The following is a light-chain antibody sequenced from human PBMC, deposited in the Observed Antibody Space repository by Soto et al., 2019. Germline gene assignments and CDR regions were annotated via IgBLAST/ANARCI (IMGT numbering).Light chain of an antibody. Sequence: QSVLTQPPSASGTPGQRVIISCSGSSSNIGSNTVNWYQQLPGAAPKLLIYSSDQRPSGVADRFSGSKSGTSASLAISGLQSEDEADYYCAAWDDSLNGVVFGGGTKSPS. CDR2: SSD. V-gene: IGLV1-44*01. J-gene: IGLJ3*02. CDR3: AAWDDSLNGVV. CDR1: SSNIGSNT.